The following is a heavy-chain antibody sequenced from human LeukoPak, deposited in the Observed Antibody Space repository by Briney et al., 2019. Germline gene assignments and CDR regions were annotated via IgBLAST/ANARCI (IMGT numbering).Heavy chain of an antibody. J-gene: IGHJ2*01. D-gene: IGHD1-26*01. CDR2: IYSDNT. V-gene: IGHV3-53*01. CDR1: VFTVSSNS. CDR3: PRKLIVAPTRHTRNWYFDL. Sequence: GGSLRFSCTVSVFTVSSNSMSWVRPAPQKGLEWVSFIYSDNTHYSDSVKGRFTISRDNSKNTLYLQINSQRTDYTPVYHRPRKLIVAPTRHTRNWYFDLWGRGTVVIVSS.